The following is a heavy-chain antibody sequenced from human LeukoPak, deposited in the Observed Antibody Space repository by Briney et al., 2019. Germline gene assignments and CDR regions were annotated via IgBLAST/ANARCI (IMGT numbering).Heavy chain of an antibody. Sequence: SVKVSSKASGYAFTSYGISWVRQAPGQGLDWMGWVSSYNGDTNYAQRFQGRVTMTTDASTSTAYMELRSLRSDDTAVYYCARDCSTSCCPPFNYWGQGTLVTVSS. CDR1: GYAFTSYG. CDR3: ARDCSTSCCPPFNY. CDR2: VSSYNGDT. D-gene: IGHD2-2*01. V-gene: IGHV1-18*04. J-gene: IGHJ4*02.